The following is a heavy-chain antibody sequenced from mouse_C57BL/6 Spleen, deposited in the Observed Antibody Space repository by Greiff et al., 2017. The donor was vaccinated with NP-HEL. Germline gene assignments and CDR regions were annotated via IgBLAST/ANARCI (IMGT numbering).Heavy chain of an antibody. V-gene: IGHV1-55*01. J-gene: IGHJ2*01. D-gene: IGHD1-1*01. CDR3: ARWDYYGSSYVYYFDY. CDR1: GYTFTSYW. CDR2: IYPGSGST. Sequence: QVHVKQSGAELVKPGASVKMSCKASGYTFTSYWITWVKQRPGQGLEWIGDIYPGSGSTNYNEKFKSKATLTVDTSSSTAYMQLSSLTSEDSAVYYCARWDYYGSSYVYYFDYWGQGTTLTVSS.